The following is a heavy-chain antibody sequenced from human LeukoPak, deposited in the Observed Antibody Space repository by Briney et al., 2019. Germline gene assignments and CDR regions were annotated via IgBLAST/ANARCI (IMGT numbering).Heavy chain of an antibody. Sequence: PSETLSLTCTVSGGSISGYYWSWIRQPPGKGLEWIGYIYYYGSTNYNPSLRSRVAISLDTSKNQFSLTLNSVTVADTAVYYCALGYYPNYWGQGTLVTVSS. J-gene: IGHJ4*02. D-gene: IGHD3-22*01. CDR2: IYYYGST. V-gene: IGHV4-59*01. CDR3: ALGYYPNY. CDR1: GGSISGYY.